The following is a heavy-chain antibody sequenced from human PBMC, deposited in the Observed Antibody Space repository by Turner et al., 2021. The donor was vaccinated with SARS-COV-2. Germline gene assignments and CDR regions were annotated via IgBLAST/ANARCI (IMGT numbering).Heavy chain of an antibody. CDR1: GYTLIELS. CDR3: ATAPANYYDSSGSKGFYYYYYGMDV. V-gene: IGHV1-24*01. CDR2: FDPEDGET. Sequence: QVQLVQSGAELKKPGASVTVTCKVSGYTLIELSMHWVRQAPGKGLEWMGGFDPEDGETIYGQKFQGRVTMTEDTSTDTAYKELSSLRTEETAVYYCATAPANYYDSSGSKGFYYYYYGMDVWGQGTTVTVSS. J-gene: IGHJ6*02. D-gene: IGHD3-22*01.